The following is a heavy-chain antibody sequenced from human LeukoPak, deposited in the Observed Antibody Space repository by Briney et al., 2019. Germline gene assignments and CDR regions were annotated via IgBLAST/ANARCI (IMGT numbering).Heavy chain of an antibody. D-gene: IGHD2-2*01. V-gene: IGHV3-23*01. J-gene: IGHJ4*02. CDR3: ARGYCSSTSCFLFDY. CDR2: ISGSGGST. Sequence: GGSLRLSCAASGFTFSSYAMSWVRQAPGKGLEWVSAISGSGGSTYYADSVKGRFTISRDNSKNTLYLQMNSLRAEDTAVYYCARGYCSSTSCFLFDYWGQGTLVTVSS. CDR1: GFTFSSYA.